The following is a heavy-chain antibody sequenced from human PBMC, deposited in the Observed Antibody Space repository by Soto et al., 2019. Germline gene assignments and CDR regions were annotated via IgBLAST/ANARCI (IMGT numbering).Heavy chain of an antibody. V-gene: IGHV4-31*01. CDR1: GGSISSGGYY. CDR2: IYYSGST. D-gene: IGHD2-21*02. CDR3: ARDPSGNSNAWSFDL. Sequence: QVQLQESGPGLVKPSQTLSLTCTVSGGSISSGGYYWSWIRQHPGKGLEWIGYIYYSGSTYYNPSQKSLVTMSSVTATNQSSLTLNPVSAADTAVYYCARDPSGNSNAWSFDLRCRGTLVTLSS. J-gene: IGHJ2*01.